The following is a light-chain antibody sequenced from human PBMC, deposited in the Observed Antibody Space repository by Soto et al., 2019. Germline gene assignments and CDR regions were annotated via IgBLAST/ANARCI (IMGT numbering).Light chain of an antibody. Sequence: DIQLTQSPSFLSASVGDRVTITCRASQVISSYLAWYQQKPGKAPKLLIYAASTLQSGVPSRFSGSGSGTEFTLTISSLQPEDFATYYCQQLNSYATFGQGTRLEIK. CDR3: QQLNSYAT. CDR1: QVISSY. CDR2: AAS. J-gene: IGKJ5*01. V-gene: IGKV1-9*01.